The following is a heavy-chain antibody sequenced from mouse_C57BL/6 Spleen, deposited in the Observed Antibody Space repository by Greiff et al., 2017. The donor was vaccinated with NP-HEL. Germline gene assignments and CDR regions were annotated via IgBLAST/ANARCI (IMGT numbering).Heavy chain of an antibody. CDR2: ISSGGDYI. D-gene: IGHD1-2*01. CDR3: TRDRQLLRPFYAMDY. J-gene: IGHJ4*01. V-gene: IGHV5-9-1*02. CDR1: GFTFSSYA. Sequence: EVKLVESGEGLVKPGGSLKLSCAASGFTFSSYAMSWVRQTPEKRLEWVAYISSGGDYIYYADTVKGRFTISRDNARNTLYLQMSSLKSEDTAMYYCTRDRQLLRPFYAMDYWGQGTSVTVSS.